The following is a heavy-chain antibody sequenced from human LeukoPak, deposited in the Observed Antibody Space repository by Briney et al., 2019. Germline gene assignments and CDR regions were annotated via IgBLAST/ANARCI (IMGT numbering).Heavy chain of an antibody. J-gene: IGHJ4*02. Sequence: PGGSLRLSCAASGFAFSVYGMHWVRQAPGKGLEWVAFTRYDGTDKYYADSVRGRFTISRDNSKNTLYLQMNSLRAEDTAVYYCAKGTCSSNSCYVFDYWGQGTLVTVSS. CDR1: GFAFSVYG. CDR2: TRYDGTDK. D-gene: IGHD2-2*01. CDR3: AKGTCSSNSCYVFDY. V-gene: IGHV3-30*02.